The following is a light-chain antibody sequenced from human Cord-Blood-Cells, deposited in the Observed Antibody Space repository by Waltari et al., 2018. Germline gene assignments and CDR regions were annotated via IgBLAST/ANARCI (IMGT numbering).Light chain of an antibody. Sequence: QAVVTQEPSLTVSPGGTVTTTRGSSTGAVPRGHYPYWFQQKPGKAPRTLIYDTSNKHAWTPARFSGSLLGGKAALTLSGAQPEDEAEYYCLLSYSGAWVFGGGTKLTVL. J-gene: IGLJ3*02. CDR2: DTS. CDR1: TGAVPRGHY. CDR3: LLSYSGAWV. V-gene: IGLV7-46*01.